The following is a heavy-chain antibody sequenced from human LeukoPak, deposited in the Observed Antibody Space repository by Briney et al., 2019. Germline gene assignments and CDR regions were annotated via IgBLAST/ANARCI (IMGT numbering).Heavy chain of an antibody. Sequence: GGSLRFSCAASGFTFSGSAMHWVRQASGKGLEWVGRIRSKANSYATAYAASVKGRFTISRDDSKNTAYLQMNSLKTEDTAVYYCTRSPEHYYYYYYMDVWGKGTTVTVSS. J-gene: IGHJ6*03. V-gene: IGHV3-73*01. CDR3: TRSPEHYYYYYYMDV. CDR1: GFTFSGSA. CDR2: IRSKANSYAT.